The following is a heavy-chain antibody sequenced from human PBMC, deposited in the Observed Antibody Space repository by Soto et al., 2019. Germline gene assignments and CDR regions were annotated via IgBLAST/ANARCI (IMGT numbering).Heavy chain of an antibody. D-gene: IGHD3-22*01. J-gene: IGHJ3*02. CDR2: LYYSGST. CDR1: GGSLSSYA. CDR3: ARAYYYDSSGYYPGAFDI. V-gene: IGHV4-59*01. Sequence: SETLSLTCTVSGGSLSSYAWGWIRQPPGRGLELIGSLYYSGSTHFNPSLQSRVTIPVDTSKNQFSLRLTSVTAADTAVYYCARAYYYDSSGYYPGAFDIWGQGTMVTVSS.